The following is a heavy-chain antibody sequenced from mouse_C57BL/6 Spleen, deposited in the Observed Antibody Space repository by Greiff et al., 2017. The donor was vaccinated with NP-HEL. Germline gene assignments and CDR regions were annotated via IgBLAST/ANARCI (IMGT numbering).Heavy chain of an antibody. CDR2: IDPSDSYT. D-gene: IGHD4-1*01. V-gene: IGHV1-69*01. CDR3: ARMGLGRFWDY. CDR1: GYTFTSYW. Sequence: VQLKQPGAELVMPGASVKLSCKASGYTFTSYWMHWVKQRPGQGLEWIGEIDPSDSYTNYNQKFKGKSTLTVDKSSSTAYMQLSSLTSEDSAVYYCARMGLGRFWDYWGQGTTLTVSS. J-gene: IGHJ2*01.